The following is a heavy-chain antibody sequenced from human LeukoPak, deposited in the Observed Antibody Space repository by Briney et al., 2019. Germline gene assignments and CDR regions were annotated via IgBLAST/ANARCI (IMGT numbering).Heavy chain of an antibody. D-gene: IGHD3-3*01. J-gene: IGHJ4*02. Sequence: GGSLRLSFAASGFTISNAWMSWVRQAPGKGLEWVGRIKSKTDGGTTDYAAPVKGRFTISRDDSKNTLYLQMNSLKTEDTAVYYCTTFADFWSGYSFDYWGQGTLVTVSS. V-gene: IGHV3-15*01. CDR1: GFTISNAW. CDR2: IKSKTDGGTT. CDR3: TTFADFWSGYSFDY.